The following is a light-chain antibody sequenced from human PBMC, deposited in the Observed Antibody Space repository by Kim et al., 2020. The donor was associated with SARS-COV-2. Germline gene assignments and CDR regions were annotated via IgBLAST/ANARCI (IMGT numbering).Light chain of an antibody. V-gene: IGLV7-46*01. CDR3: LLFYSGAGI. Sequence: QAVVTQEPSLTVSPGETVTLTCGSSTGAVTSGHYPYWFQQKTGQAPRTLIYHTTNRHSWTPARFSGSLLGGKAALTLSGAQPEDEAEYYCLLFYSGAGIFGGGTQLTVL. CDR2: HTT. J-gene: IGLJ2*01. CDR1: TGAVTSGHY.